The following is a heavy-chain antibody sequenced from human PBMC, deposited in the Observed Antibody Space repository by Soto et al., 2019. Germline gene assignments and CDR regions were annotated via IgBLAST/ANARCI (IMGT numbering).Heavy chain of an antibody. J-gene: IGHJ5*02. CDR2: IYWDDDK. CDR3: AHRRSGDVMT. CDR1: GFSLTTTGMR. D-gene: IGHD3-10*01. V-gene: IGHV2-5*05. Sequence: QITLQESGPTLVKPTQTLTLTCTFSGFSLTTTGMRVGWIRQPPGKAPELLALIYWDDDKRYAPSMKSRLTINKDTSRNQVVITMINMDPVDTATYYCAHRRSGDVMTWGQGTLVTVSS.